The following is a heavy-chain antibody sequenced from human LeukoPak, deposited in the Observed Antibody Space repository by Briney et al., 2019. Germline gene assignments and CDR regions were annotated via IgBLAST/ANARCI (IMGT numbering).Heavy chain of an antibody. CDR1: GDSITSRNYL. V-gene: IGHV4-39*07. D-gene: IGHD3-9*01. CDR3: ARVLYYDILTGYPNWFDP. CDR2: IYYSGKT. Sequence: SETLSLTCTVSGDSITSRNYLWGWIRQPPGKGLEYIASIYYSGKTYHNPSLRSRVTMSIDSSENQFSLKLSAVTAADTAVYCCARVLYYDILTGYPNWFDPWGQGTLVTVSS. J-gene: IGHJ5*02.